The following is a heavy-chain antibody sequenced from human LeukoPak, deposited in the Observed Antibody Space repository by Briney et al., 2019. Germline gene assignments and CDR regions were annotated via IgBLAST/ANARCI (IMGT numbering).Heavy chain of an antibody. J-gene: IGHJ4*02. CDR1: GFTFSSYW. CDR3: ARGYCSSTSCYHFDY. D-gene: IGHD2-2*01. CDR2: IKQDGSEK. V-gene: IGHV3-7*04. Sequence: PGGSLRLSCAASGFTFSSYWMSLVRQAPGKGLEWVANIKQDGSEKYYVDSVKGRFTISRDNAKNSLYLQMNSLRAEDTAVYYCARGYCSSTSCYHFDYWGQGTLVTVSS.